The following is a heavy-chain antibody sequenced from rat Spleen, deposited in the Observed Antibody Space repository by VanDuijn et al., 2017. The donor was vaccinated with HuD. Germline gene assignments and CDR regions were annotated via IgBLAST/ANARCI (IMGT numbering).Heavy chain of an antibody. J-gene: IGHJ2*01. Sequence: EVQLVESGGGLVQPGRSLKLSCAASGFTFSDYYMAWVRQAPTKGLEWVATISTSGGSTYYRDSVKGRFTISRDNAKSTLYLQMNSLRSEDTATYYCATDWGNNQGYWGQGVMVTVSS. CDR2: ISTSGGST. CDR1: GFTFSDYY. D-gene: IGHD1-10*01. CDR3: ATDWGNNQGY. V-gene: IGHV5-27*01.